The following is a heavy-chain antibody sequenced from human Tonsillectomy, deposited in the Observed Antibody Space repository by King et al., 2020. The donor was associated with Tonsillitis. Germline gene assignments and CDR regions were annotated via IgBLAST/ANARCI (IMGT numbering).Heavy chain of an antibody. CDR3: ARDWAGVDL. Sequence: QLVQSGAVVKKPGASVKVSCKASGYTLTGSFMHWVGQAPVQGLEWRGWINPNSGGTNYAQKFQGRVTMTRDTSISPAYMVLSRLRSDDTAVYYCARDWAGVDLWGRGTLVTVSS. J-gene: IGHJ2*01. D-gene: IGHD3-10*01. V-gene: IGHV1-2*02. CDR2: INPNSGGT. CDR1: GYTLTGSF.